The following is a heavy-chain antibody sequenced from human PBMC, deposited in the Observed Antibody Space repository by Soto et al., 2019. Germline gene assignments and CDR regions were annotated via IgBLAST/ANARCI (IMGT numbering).Heavy chain of an antibody. D-gene: IGHD3-9*01. V-gene: IGHV1-69*13. J-gene: IGHJ4*02. CDR2: IIPIFGTA. Sequence: GASVKVSCKASGYSFSFYAISWVRQAPGQGLEWMGGIIPIFGTANYAQKFQGRVTITADESTSTAYMELSSLRSEDTAVYYCARRRYFDWLYLDYWGQGTLVTVSS. CDR3: ARRRYFDWLYLDY. CDR1: GYSFSFYA.